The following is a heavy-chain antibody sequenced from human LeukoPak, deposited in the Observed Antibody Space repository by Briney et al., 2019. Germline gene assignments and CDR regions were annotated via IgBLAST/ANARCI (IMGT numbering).Heavy chain of an antibody. CDR3: ARAQPGDYSDCRFDY. CDR1: GFTFRSNG. V-gene: IGHV3-23*01. J-gene: IGHJ4*02. CDR2: ISGSGGST. D-gene: IGHD4-11*01. Sequence: GGSLRLSCAASGFTFRSNGMSWVRQAPGKGLEWVSAISGSGGSTYYADSVKGRFTISRDNSKNTLYLQMNSLRAEDTAVYYCARAQPGDYSDCRFDYWGQGTLVTVSS.